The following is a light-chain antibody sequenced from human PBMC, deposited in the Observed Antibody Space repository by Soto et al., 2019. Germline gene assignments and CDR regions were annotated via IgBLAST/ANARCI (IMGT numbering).Light chain of an antibody. Sequence: VLTQPRSVSGSPGQSLTISCTGTSSDVGGYNYVSWYQQHPGKVPKLMIYDVTKRPSGVPDRFSGSKSGNTASLTISGLQAEDEADYYCCSHAGSYTYVFGTGTKVTVL. J-gene: IGLJ1*01. V-gene: IGLV2-11*01. CDR3: CSHAGSYTYV. CDR2: DVT. CDR1: SSDVGGYNY.